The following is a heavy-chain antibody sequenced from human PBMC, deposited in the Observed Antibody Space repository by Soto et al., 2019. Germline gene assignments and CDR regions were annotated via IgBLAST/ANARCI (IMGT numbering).Heavy chain of an antibody. V-gene: IGHV1-69*01. J-gene: IGHJ6*02. CDR3: ARSQGSSTSLEIYYYYYYGMDV. CDR2: IIPIPGTA. Sequence: QVQLVQSGAEVKKPGSSVKVSCKASGGTFSSYAISWVRQAPGQGLEWMGGIIPIPGTANYAQKFQGRVTITADESTSTAYTERSSLRSEDKAVYYCARSQGSSTSLEIYYYYYYGMDVWGQGTTVTVSS. CDR1: GGTFSSYA. D-gene: IGHD2-2*01.